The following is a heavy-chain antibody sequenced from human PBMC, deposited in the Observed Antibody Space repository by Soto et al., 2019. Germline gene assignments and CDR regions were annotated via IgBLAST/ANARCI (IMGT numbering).Heavy chain of an antibody. V-gene: IGHV3-48*03. J-gene: IGHJ4*02. CDR2: ISSSGSTI. CDR1: GFTFSSYE. Sequence: GGSLRLSCTASGFTFSSYEMNWVRQAPGKGLEWVSYISSSGSTIYYADSVKGRFTISRDNAKNSLYLQMNSLRAEDTAVYYCARVGGRDEDYWGQGTLVTVSS. CDR3: ARVGGRDEDY. D-gene: IGHD2-15*01.